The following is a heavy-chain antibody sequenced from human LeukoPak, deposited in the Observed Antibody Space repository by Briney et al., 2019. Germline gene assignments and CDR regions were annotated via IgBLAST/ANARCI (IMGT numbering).Heavy chain of an antibody. V-gene: IGHV1-18*01. D-gene: IGHD2-2*01. J-gene: IGHJ6*03. CDR1: GYTFTSYG. CDR3: ARVSVPAAIVTYYYYYYYMDV. CDR2: ISAYNGNT. Sequence: ASVKVSCKASGYTFTSYGISWVRPAPGQGLEWMGWISAYNGNTNYAQKLQGRVTMTTDTSTSTAYMELRSLRSDDTAVYYCARVSVPAAIVTYYYYYYYMDVWGKGTTVTISS.